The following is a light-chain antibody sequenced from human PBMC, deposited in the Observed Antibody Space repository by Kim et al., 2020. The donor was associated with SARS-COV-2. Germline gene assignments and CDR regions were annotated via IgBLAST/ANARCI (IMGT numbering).Light chain of an antibody. Sequence: EIVLTQSPGPLSLSPGEGATLSCRASQSVSSDYLAWYQQKPGQAPRLLIYGAYRRATGIPDRFSGSGSGTDFTLSIRRLEPEDFAVYYCHQYGSSPWTFGQGTKVDIK. V-gene: IGKV3-20*01. CDR3: HQYGSSPWT. J-gene: IGKJ1*01. CDR2: GAY. CDR1: QSVSSDY.